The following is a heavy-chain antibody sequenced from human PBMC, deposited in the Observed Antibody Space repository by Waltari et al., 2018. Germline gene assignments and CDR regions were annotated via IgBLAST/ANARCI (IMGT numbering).Heavy chain of an antibody. Sequence: QVQLVQSGAEVKKPGASVKVSCKASGYTFTGQYVYWVRQAYGQGLEWMVWIEPKPGNTKTSQDLRGRVTMTRETSTTTAYMELTRLTSDDTAVYYCATWYDTDAFDLWGQGTRVVVSS. V-gene: IGHV1-2*02. CDR1: GYTFTGQY. CDR2: IEPKPGNT. D-gene: IGHD6-13*01. CDR3: ATWYDTDAFDL. J-gene: IGHJ3*01.